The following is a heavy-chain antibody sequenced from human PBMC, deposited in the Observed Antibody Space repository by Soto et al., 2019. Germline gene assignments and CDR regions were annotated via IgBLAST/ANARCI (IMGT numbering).Heavy chain of an antibody. J-gene: IGHJ4*02. Sequence: GGSLRLSCVASGCTFRSSWMHWVRRTPGPGLVWVSHTDSDGSFTTYADSVKGRFTISRDNAKSTLFLQMNSLRAEDTAVYYCVRDDFGLGLDYWGLGTLVTVSS. CDR3: VRDDFGLGLDY. D-gene: IGHD1-26*01. V-gene: IGHV3-74*01. CDR2: TDSDGSFT. CDR1: GCTFRSSW.